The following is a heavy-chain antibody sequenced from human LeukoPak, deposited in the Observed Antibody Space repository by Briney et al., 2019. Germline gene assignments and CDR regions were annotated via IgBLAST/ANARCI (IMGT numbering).Heavy chain of an antibody. CDR3: ARGVAAAGVEGGFDY. CDR2: INQDGSEM. Sequence: GSLRLSCAASGYSFSTYWMSWVRQVPGKGLEWVANINQDGSEMYYVDSVKGRFTISRDNAKNSLYLQMNSLRAEDTAVYYCARGVAAAGVEGGFDYWGQGTLVTVSS. CDR1: GYSFSTYW. V-gene: IGHV3-7*01. J-gene: IGHJ4*02. D-gene: IGHD6-13*01.